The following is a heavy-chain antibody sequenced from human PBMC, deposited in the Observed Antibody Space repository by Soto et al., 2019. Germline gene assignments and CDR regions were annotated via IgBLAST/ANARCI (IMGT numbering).Heavy chain of an antibody. CDR2: ISSSGSTI. Sequence: EVQLVESGGGLVQPGGSLRLSCAASGFTFSSYEMNWVRQAPGKGLEWVSYISSSGSTIYYADSVKGRFTISRDNAKNSLYLHMNSLRAEDTAVYYCARVHRSLGAGYYDSSGYYYGAFDIWGQGTMVTVSS. V-gene: IGHV3-48*03. CDR3: ARVHRSLGAGYYDSSGYYYGAFDI. J-gene: IGHJ3*02. CDR1: GFTFSSYE. D-gene: IGHD3-22*01.